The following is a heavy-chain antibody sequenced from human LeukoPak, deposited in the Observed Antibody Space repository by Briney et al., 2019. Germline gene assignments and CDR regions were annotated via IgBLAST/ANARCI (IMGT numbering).Heavy chain of an antibody. D-gene: IGHD5-18*01. CDR1: GGSISGGDYY. CDR3: ARPGVGSGRYGAFDI. Sequence: SQTLSLTCTVSGGSISGGDYYWSWIRQPPGKGLEWIGYIYYSGSTYYNPSLKSRVTISVDTSKNQFSLKLSSVTAADTAVYYCARPGVGSGRYGAFDIWGQGTMVTVSS. V-gene: IGHV4-30-4*08. CDR2: IYYSGST. J-gene: IGHJ3*02.